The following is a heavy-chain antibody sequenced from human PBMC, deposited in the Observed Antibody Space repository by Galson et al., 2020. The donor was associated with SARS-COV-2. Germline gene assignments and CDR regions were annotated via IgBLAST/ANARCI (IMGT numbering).Heavy chain of an antibody. CDR1: GFTFSSYW. J-gene: IGHJ4*02. CDR2: IYSAGSST. Sequence: LHGESLKISCAASGFTFSSYWMHWVRQAPGKGLVWVSRIYSAGSSTSYADSVKGRFTISGDNAKNTLYLQMNSLRAEDTAVYYCATLPLGYSSGWPPEDYWGQGTLVTVSS. CDR3: ATLPLGYSSGWPPEDY. V-gene: IGHV3-74*01. D-gene: IGHD6-19*01.